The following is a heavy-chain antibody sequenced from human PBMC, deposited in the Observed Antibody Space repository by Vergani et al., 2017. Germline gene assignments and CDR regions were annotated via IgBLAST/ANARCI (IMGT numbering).Heavy chain of an antibody. J-gene: IGHJ5*01. V-gene: IGHV4-39*01. CDR3: VRQRGSRGFKSVILISGWVES. CDR1: GDSISESDDL. D-gene: IGHD2-21*01. CDR2: VDYRGIT. Sequence: QRHLQESGPGLVKPSETLSLTCTVSGDSISESDDLWGWIRRPPGRGLEWMGTVDYRGITSYNPSLKSRVTISLDMSRNQISLKMTSTTVADTARYYCVRQRGSRGFKSVILISGWVESWGQGTQVTVSS.